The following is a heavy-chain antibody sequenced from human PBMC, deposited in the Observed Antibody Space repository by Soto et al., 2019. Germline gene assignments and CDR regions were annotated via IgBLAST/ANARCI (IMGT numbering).Heavy chain of an antibody. CDR2: ISAYNGNT. V-gene: IGHV1-18*01. CDR1: GYTFTSYF. CDR3: ARQNYYPGMDV. Sequence: RASVEVSCKAAGYTFTSYFITWVRQAPGQGLEWMGWISAYNGNTNYAQMLQGRVTMTTDTSTATAYMEMRSLGSDDTAIYYCARQNYYPGMDVWGQGTTGTAP. J-gene: IGHJ6*02.